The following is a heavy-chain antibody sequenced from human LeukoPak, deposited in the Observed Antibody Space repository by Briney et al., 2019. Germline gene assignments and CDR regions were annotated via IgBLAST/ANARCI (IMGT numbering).Heavy chain of an antibody. CDR1: GGPFSGYY. CDR3: ARERYGSGSYYSRNNWFDP. CDR2: IYYSGST. J-gene: IGHJ5*02. V-gene: IGHV4-34*01. D-gene: IGHD3-10*01. Sequence: KASETLSLTCAVYGGPFSGYYWSWIRQPPGKGLEWIGSIYYSGSTYYNPSLKSRVTISVDTSKNQFSLKLSSVTAADTAVYYCARERYGSGSYYSRNNWFDPWGQGTLVTVSS.